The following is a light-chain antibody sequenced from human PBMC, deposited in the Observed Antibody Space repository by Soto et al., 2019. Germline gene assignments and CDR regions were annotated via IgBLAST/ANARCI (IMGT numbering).Light chain of an antibody. CDR2: EVS. CDR1: SSDVGGYNY. J-gene: IGLJ3*02. V-gene: IGLV2-8*01. CDR3: QSFDNNLSGSV. Sequence: QSALTQPPSASGSPGQSVTISCTGTSSDVGGYNYVSWYQQHPDKAPKLIIYEVSKRPSGVPDRFSGSKSGNSASLAITGLQADDEADYYCQSFDNNLSGSVFGGATQLTVL.